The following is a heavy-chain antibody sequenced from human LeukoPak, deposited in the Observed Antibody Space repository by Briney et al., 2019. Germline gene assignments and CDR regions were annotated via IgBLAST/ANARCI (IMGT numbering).Heavy chain of an antibody. CDR2: IDSDGSGT. CDR3: AKDYGDFDY. J-gene: IGHJ4*02. CDR1: GITFSSYW. D-gene: IGHD3-10*01. V-gene: IGHV3-74*01. Sequence: GGSLRLSCAASGITFSSYWMHWVRQAPGKGLVWVSRIDSDGSGTSYADSVKGRFTISRDNAKNTLYLQMNSLRAEDTAVYYCAKDYGDFDYWGQGTLVTVSS.